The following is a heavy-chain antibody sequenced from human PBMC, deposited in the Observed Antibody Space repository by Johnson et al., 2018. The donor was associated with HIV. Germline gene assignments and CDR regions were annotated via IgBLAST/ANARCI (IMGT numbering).Heavy chain of an antibody. CDR3: AREDDSSGSGAGGPYDAFDI. CDR2: INWNGGRT. CDR1: GFTFDDYA. J-gene: IGHJ3*02. D-gene: IGHD3-22*01. V-gene: IGHV3-20*04. Sequence: MLLVESGGGLVKPGGSLRLSCAASGFTFDDYAMSWVRQAPGKGLAWVSGINWNGGRTGYADSVKGRFTISRDNSKNTVYLQMNSLRVEDTAVYFCAREDDSSGSGAGGPYDAFDIWGQGTMVTVSS.